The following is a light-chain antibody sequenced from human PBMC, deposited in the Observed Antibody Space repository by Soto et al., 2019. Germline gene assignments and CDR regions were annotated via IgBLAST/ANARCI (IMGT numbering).Light chain of an antibody. CDR1: SSNIGSNT. V-gene: IGLV1-44*01. Sequence: QSVLTQPPSASGAPGQRVTMSCSGSSSNIGSNTVNWYQQLQGTAPNLLIYRNNQRPPAVPERFSGSKSGTSASLAISGLQSEDEADYYCAAWDDSLNGVVFGGGTKLTVL. J-gene: IGLJ2*01. CDR2: RNN. CDR3: AAWDDSLNGVV.